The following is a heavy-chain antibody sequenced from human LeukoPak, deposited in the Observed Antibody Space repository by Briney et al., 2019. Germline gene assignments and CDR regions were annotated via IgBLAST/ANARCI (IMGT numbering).Heavy chain of an antibody. CDR2: IYYSGST. D-gene: IGHD7-27*01. CDR3: ARHSPPLTGHYYFDY. V-gene: IGHV4-59*08. Sequence: SETLSLTCTVSGGSISSYYWSWIRQPPGKGLEWIGYIYYSGSTNYNPSLKSRVTISVDTSKNQFSLKLSSVTAADTAVYYCARHSPPLTGHYYFDYWGQGTLVTVSS. J-gene: IGHJ4*02. CDR1: GGSISSYY.